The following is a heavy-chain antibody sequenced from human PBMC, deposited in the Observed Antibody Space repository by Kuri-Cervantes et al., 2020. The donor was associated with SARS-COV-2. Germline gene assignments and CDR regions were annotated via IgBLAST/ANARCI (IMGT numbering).Heavy chain of an antibody. V-gene: IGHV4-39*01. CDR2: IYYSGST. CDR3: ARRLEYANAFDI. CDR1: GGSISSYY. J-gene: IGHJ3*02. Sequence: SETLSLTCTVSGGSISSYYWGWIRQPPGKGLEWIGSIYYSGSTHYNPSLKSRVTISVDTSKNQFSLKLSSVTAADTAVYYCARRLEYANAFDIWGQGTMVTVSS. D-gene: IGHD2-2*01.